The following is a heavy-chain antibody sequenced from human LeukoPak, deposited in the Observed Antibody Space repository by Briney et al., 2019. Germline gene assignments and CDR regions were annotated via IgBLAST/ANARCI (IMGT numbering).Heavy chain of an antibody. D-gene: IGHD3-9*01. J-gene: IGHJ4*02. Sequence: GRSLRLSCAASGFPFSSYGMHWVRQAPGKGLEWVAVLSYDGNNRHYADSVKGRFIISRDNSKNALYLQMNSLRAEDTAVYYCARHSEVLGYDILTGYYKRKYYFDYWGQGTLVTVSS. CDR3: ARHSEVLGYDILTGYYKRKYYFDY. CDR2: LSYDGNNR. V-gene: IGHV3-30*03. CDR1: GFPFSSYG.